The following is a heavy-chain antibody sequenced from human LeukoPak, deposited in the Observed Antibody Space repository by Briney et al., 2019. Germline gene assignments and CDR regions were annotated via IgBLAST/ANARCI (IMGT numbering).Heavy chain of an antibody. CDR2: INTNTGNP. CDR1: GYTFTSYA. D-gene: IGHD6-19*01. J-gene: IGHJ4*02. V-gene: IGHV7-4-1*02. CDR3: ARDPNIAVATHPLDY. Sequence: ASVKVSCKASGYTFTSYAMNWVRQAPGQGLEWMRWINTNTGNPTYAQGFTGRFVFSLDTSVSTAYLQISSLKAEDTAVYYCARDPNIAVATHPLDYWGQGTLVTVSS.